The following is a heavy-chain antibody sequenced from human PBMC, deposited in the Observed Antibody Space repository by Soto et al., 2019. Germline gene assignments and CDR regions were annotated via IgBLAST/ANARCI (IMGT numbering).Heavy chain of an antibody. CDR3: AKGSQVGATRGCFDY. CDR2: ISYDGSNK. CDR1: GFTFSSYG. V-gene: IGHV3-30*18. Sequence: GGSLRLSCAASGFTFSSYGMHWVRQAPGKGLEWVAVISYDGSNKYYADSVKGRFTISRDNSKNTLYLQMNSLRAEDTAVYYCAKGSQVGATRGCFDYWGQGTLVTVSS. J-gene: IGHJ4*02. D-gene: IGHD1-26*01.